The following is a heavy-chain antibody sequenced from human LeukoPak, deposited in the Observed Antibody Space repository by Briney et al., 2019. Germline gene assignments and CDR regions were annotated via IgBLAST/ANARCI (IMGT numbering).Heavy chain of an antibody. CDR1: GYTFTSYG. Sequence: LGASVKVSCKASGYTFTSYGISWVRQAPGQGLEWMGWISAYNGNTNYAQKLQGRVTMTTDTSTTTAYMELRSLRSDDTAVYYCARLKSSLRALDYWGQGTLVTVSS. V-gene: IGHV1-18*01. CDR3: ARLKSSLRALDY. J-gene: IGHJ4*02. CDR2: ISAYNGNT. D-gene: IGHD1-26*01.